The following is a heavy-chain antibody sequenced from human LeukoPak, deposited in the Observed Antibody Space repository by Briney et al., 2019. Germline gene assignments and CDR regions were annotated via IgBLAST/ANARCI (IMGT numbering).Heavy chain of an antibody. CDR2: ISGSGGSS. D-gene: IGHD5-12*01. CDR1: GFTFSSYA. V-gene: IGHV3-23*01. J-gene: IGHJ3*02. CDR3: TKHRGGWIDAFDI. Sequence: GGSLRLSCAASGFTFSSYAMTWVRQAPGKGLEWVSGISGSGGSSYSADSVKGRFTISRDNSKKTLYMQMNSLRAEDTAVYYCTKHRGGWIDAFDIWGQGTMVTVSS.